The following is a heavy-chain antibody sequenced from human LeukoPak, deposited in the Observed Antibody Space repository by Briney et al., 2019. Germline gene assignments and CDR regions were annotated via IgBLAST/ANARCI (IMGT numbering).Heavy chain of an antibody. V-gene: IGHV3-23*01. CDR3: AKAPKGYCSGGSCYGLAEIDY. D-gene: IGHD2-15*01. CDR1: GFTFSSYA. CDR2: ISGSGGST. J-gene: IGHJ4*02. Sequence: PGGSLRLSCAASGFTFSSYAMSWVRQAPGKGLEWVSAISGSGGSTYYADSVKGRFTISRDNSKNTLYLQMNSLRAEDTAVYYCAKAPKGYCSGGSCYGLAEIDYWGQGTLVTVSS.